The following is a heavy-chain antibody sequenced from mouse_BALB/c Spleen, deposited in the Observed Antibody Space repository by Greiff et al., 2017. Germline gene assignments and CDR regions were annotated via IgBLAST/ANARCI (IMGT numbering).Heavy chain of an antibody. Sequence: VQLQQPGPELVRPGVSVKISCKGSGYSFTDYSMHWVKQSHAKSLEWIGVIHTYNGNTNFNQKFKGKATLTVDKSSSTAYMELTRLTSEDSAIYYCARVNYRSGVGDMDDWGQGTTVTVSS. CDR3: ARVNYRSGVGDMDD. CDR1: GYSFTDYS. CDR2: IHTYNGNT. J-gene: IGHJ4*01. D-gene: IGHD2-14*01. V-gene: IGHV1S137*01.